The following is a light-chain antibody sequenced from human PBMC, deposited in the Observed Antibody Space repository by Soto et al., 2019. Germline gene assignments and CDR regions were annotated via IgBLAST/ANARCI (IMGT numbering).Light chain of an antibody. J-gene: IGKJ1*01. V-gene: IGKV3-15*01. CDR3: QQYGSSGT. CDR2: GDS. Sequence: EIEMTQSPATLSASPGERATLSCRASQSVSSNLAWYQQKPGEAPRILMHGDSTRANGIPARFSGSGSGTAFTIPISRLEPADFAVYYCQQYGSSGTFGQGTKVDI. CDR1: QSVSSN.